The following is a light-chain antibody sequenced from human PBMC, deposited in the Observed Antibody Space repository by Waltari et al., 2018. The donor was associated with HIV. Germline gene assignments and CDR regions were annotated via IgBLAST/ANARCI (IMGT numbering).Light chain of an antibody. CDR1: QSVSSN. V-gene: IGKV3-15*01. CDR3: QQYNNWPPWT. Sequence: VMTQSPATLSVSPGERATLPCRASQSVSSNLAWYQQKPGQAPRLLIYGASTRATGIPARFSGSGSGTEFTLTISSLQSEDFAVYYCQQYNNWPPWTFGQGTKVEIK. J-gene: IGKJ1*01. CDR2: GAS.